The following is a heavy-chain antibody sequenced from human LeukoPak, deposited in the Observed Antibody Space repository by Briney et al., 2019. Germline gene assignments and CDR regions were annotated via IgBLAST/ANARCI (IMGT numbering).Heavy chain of an antibody. CDR3: ARDDVTTGGAIDY. V-gene: IGHV1-2*02. J-gene: IGHJ4*02. D-gene: IGHD4-17*01. Sequence: ASVKVSCKASGYTFTGYYMRWVRQAPGQGLEWMGWINPNSGGTNYAQKFQGRVTMTRDTSISTAYMELSRLRSDDTAVYYCARDDVTTGGAIDYWGQGTLVTVSS. CDR1: GYTFTGYY. CDR2: INPNSGGT.